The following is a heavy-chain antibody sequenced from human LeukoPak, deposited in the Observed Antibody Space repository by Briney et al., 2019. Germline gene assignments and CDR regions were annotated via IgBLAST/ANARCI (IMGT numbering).Heavy chain of an antibody. V-gene: IGHV3-9*01. CDR2: ISWNSGSI. CDR3: AKDISGYSSRVPRALDY. D-gene: IGHD6-19*01. Sequence: PGRSLRLSCAASGFTFDDYAMHWVRQAPGKGLEWVSGISWNSGSIGYADSVKGRFTISRDNAKNSLYLQMNSLRAEDTALYYCAKDISGYSSRVPRALDYWGQGTLVTVSS. CDR1: GFTFDDYA. J-gene: IGHJ4*02.